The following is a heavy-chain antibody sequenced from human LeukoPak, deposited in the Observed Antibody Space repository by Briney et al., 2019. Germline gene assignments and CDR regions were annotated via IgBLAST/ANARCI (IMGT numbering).Heavy chain of an antibody. CDR1: GGSFSGYY. CDR3: ARRKYCSSTSCPLSYCMDV. Sequence: SETLSLTCAVYGGSFSGYYWSWIRQPPGKGLEWIGEINHSGSTNYNPSLKSRVTISVDTSKNQFSLKLSSVTAADTAVYYCARRKYCSSTSCPLSYCMDVWGKGTTVTVS. CDR2: INHSGST. V-gene: IGHV4-34*01. J-gene: IGHJ6*03. D-gene: IGHD2-2*01.